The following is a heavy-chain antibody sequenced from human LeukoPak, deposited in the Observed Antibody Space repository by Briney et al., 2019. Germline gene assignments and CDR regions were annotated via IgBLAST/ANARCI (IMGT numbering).Heavy chain of an antibody. CDR3: ARALGPDYYGSGSYYPQDY. CDR1: GFTFSSYW. Sequence: GGSLRLSCAASGFTFSSYWMSWVRQAPGKGLEWAANIKQDGSEKYYVDSVKGRFTISRDNAKNSLYLQMNSLRAEDTAVYYCARALGPDYYGSGSYYPQDYWGQGTLVTVSS. V-gene: IGHV3-7*01. J-gene: IGHJ4*02. D-gene: IGHD3-10*01. CDR2: IKQDGSEK.